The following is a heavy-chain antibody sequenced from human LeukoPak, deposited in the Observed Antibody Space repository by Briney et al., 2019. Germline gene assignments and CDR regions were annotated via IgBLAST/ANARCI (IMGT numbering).Heavy chain of an antibody. CDR3: ARDVDSGADY. D-gene: IGHD4-17*01. CDR2: IYHSGST. Sequence: SGTLSLTCTVSGYSISSGYYWGWIRQPPGKGLEWIGSIYHSGSTYYNPSLKSRVTISVDTSKNQFSLHLNSVTPEDTAVYYCARDVDSGADYWGQGTLVTVSS. J-gene: IGHJ4*02. CDR1: GYSISSGYY. V-gene: IGHV4-38-2*02.